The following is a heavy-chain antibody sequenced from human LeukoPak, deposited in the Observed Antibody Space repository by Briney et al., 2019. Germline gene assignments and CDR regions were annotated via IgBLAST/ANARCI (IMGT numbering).Heavy chain of an antibody. D-gene: IGHD3-10*01. J-gene: IGHJ4*02. CDR3: AKMEGYYYGSGIFHPGKYYFDY. CDR1: GFTFSSYA. CDR2: ISGSGGST. Sequence: GGSLRLSCAASGFTFSSYAMSWVRQAPGKGLEWVSAISGSGGSTYYADSVKGRFTISRGNSKNTLYLQMNSLRAEDTAVYYCAKMEGYYYGSGIFHPGKYYFDYWGQGTLVTVSS. V-gene: IGHV3-23*01.